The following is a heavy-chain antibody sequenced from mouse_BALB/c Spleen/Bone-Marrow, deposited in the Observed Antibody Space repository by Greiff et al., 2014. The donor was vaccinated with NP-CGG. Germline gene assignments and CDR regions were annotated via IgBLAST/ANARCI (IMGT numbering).Heavy chain of an antibody. Sequence: QVHVKQSGSVLVRPGASVKLSCKASGYTFTSSWMHWAKQRPGQGLEWIGDIHPNSGNTNYNEKFRGKATLTVDTSSNTAYVHLSSLTSEDSAVYYCARSYRFWYFDVWGAGTTVTVSS. J-gene: IGHJ1*01. CDR1: GYTFTSSW. CDR3: ARSYRFWYFDV. D-gene: IGHD2-14*01. CDR2: IHPNSGNT. V-gene: IGHV1S130*01.